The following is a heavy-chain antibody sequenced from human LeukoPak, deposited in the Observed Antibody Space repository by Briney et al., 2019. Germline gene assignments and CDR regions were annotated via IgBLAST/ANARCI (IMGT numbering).Heavy chain of an antibody. D-gene: IGHD4-23*01. CDR2: ISWDGGST. CDR1: GFTFDDYT. Sequence: GGSLRLSCAASGFTFDDYTMHWVRQAPGKGLEWVSLISWDGGSTYYADSVKGRFTISRDNSKNSLYLQMNSLRTEDTALYYCAKDSTPGYYMDVWGKGTTVTISS. CDR3: AKDSTPGYYMDV. V-gene: IGHV3-43*01. J-gene: IGHJ6*03.